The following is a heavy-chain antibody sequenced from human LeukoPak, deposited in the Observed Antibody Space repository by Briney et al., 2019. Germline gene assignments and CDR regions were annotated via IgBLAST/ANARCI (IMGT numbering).Heavy chain of an antibody. CDR2: IYYSGDT. V-gene: IGHV4-61*05. CDR3: ARVGYSSDFDY. Sequence: SETLSLTCTVSGGSISSNNYYWGWIRQPPGKGLEWIGYIYYSGDTTYNPSLKSRVTILVDTSKSQFSLRLTSVTPADTAVYYCARVGYSSDFDYWGQGTLVTVSS. CDR1: GGSISSNNYY. D-gene: IGHD5-18*01. J-gene: IGHJ4*02.